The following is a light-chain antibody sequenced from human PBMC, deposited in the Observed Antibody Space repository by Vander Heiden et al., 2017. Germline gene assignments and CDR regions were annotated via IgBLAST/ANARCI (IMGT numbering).Light chain of an antibody. CDR3: RQTLVAPYT. CDR2: MTF. V-gene: IGKV2-28*01. CDR1: QSLLHNNGYNY. Sequence: GEPASISCRSSQSLLHNNGYNYLDWFLQKPGQSPQLLIYMTFNRASGVPDRFSGSGSGTDFTLEISRVDAEDVRVYYCRQTLVAPYTFGQGTKMEIK. J-gene: IGKJ2*01.